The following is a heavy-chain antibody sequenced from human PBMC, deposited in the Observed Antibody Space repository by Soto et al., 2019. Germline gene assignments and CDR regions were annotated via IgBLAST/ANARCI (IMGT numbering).Heavy chain of an antibody. CDR3: ARHTQLPRAHYYYGMDV. D-gene: IGHD1-26*01. V-gene: IGHV4-59*08. J-gene: IGHJ6*02. CDR1: GGSISSYY. Sequence: QVQLQESGPGLVKPSETLSLTCTVSGGSISSYYWSWIRQPPGKGLEWIGYIYYSGSTNYNPSLKRRVTIAVDTSKNQFSLKLSSVTAADTAVYYCARHTQLPRAHYYYGMDVWGQGTTVTVSS. CDR2: IYYSGST.